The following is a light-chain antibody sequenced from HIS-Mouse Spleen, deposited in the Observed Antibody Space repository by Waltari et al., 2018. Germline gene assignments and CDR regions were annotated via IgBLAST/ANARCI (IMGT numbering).Light chain of an antibody. Sequence: IWMTQSPSLLSASTGDRVTITCRASQSISSWLAWYQQKPGKAPKLLIYKASSLESGVPSRFSGTGSGTEFTLTISSLQPDDFATYYCQQYNSYSPWTFGQGTKVEIK. CDR3: QQYNSYSPWT. CDR2: KAS. J-gene: IGKJ1*01. CDR1: QSISSW. V-gene: IGKV1-5*03.